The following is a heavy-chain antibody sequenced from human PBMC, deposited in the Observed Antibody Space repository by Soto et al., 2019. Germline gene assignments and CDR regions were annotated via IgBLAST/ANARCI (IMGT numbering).Heavy chain of an antibody. CDR1: GFNFSNNW. CDR2: INSDGSST. Sequence: GGSLRLSCAASGFNFSNNWLFWVRQAPGKGLVWVSRINSDGSSTSYADSVKGRFTISRDNAKNTLFLQMNSLRAEDTAVYYCARDRGTRDAFDIWGQGTMVTVSS. J-gene: IGHJ3*02. V-gene: IGHV3-74*01. CDR3: ARDRGTRDAFDI. D-gene: IGHD3-10*01.